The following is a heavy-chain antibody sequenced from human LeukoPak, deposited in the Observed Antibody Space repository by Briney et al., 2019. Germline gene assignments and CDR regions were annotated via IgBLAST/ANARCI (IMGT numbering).Heavy chain of an antibody. CDR3: ARDAATITRPFDY. J-gene: IGHJ4*02. CDR2: IYYSGST. Sequence: LRLSCAASGFTFSDYYMSWIRQPPGKGLEWIGSIYYSGSTYYNPSLKSRVTISVDTSKNQFSLKLSSVTAADTAVYYCARDAATITRPFDYWGQGTLVTVSS. D-gene: IGHD5-12*01. CDR1: GFTFSDYY. V-gene: IGHV4-38-2*02.